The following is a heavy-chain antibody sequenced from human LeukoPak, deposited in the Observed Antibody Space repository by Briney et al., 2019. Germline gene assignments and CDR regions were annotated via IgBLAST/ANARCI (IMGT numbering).Heavy chain of an antibody. CDR3: ARDLRVERVAGPFDY. CDR2: INPNSGGT. CDR1: GHTFTGYY. J-gene: IGHJ4*02. Sequence: ASVKVSCKASGHTFTGYYMHWVRQAPGQGLEWMGWINPNSGGTNYAQKFQGRVTMTRDTSISTAYMELSRLRSDDTAVYYCARDLRVERVAGPFDYWGQGTLVTVSS. D-gene: IGHD6-19*01. V-gene: IGHV1-2*02.